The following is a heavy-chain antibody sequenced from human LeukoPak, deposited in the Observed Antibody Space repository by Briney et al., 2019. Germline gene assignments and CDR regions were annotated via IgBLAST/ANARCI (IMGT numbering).Heavy chain of an antibody. V-gene: IGHV3-23*01. CDR3: AKDMRDYVWGSYRYVSYTID. J-gene: IGHJ4*02. CDR2: TSGSGGST. Sequence: PGGSLRLSCAASGFTFSSYAMSWVHQAPGKGLEWVSATSGSGGSTYYADSVKGRFTISRDNSKNTLYLQMNSLRAEDTAVYYCAKDMRDYVWGSYRYVSYTIDWGQGTLVTVSS. CDR1: GFTFSSYA. D-gene: IGHD3-16*02.